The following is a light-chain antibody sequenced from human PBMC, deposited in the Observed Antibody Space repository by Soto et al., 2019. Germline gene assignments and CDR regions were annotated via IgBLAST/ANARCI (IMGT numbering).Light chain of an antibody. CDR3: QQYHDWKM. V-gene: IGKV3-15*01. CDR2: GAS. CDR1: QTISSK. J-gene: IGKJ1*01. Sequence: TVMTQSPATLSVSPGEMATLSCRASQTISSKLAWYQQKPGQAPRLLIYGASTRATGVPARFSGSGSGTEFTLTISSLQSEDFAIYYCQQYHDWKMFGQGTKVEIK.